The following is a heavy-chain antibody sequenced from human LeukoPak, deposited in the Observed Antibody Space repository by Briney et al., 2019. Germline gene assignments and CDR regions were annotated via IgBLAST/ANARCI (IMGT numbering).Heavy chain of an antibody. CDR2: TYYSGGT. CDR1: GGSVTSSSYY. J-gene: IGHJ4*02. Sequence: SETLSLTCTVSGGSVTSSSYYWAWIRQPPGKGLEWIGNTYYSGGTYYNPSLKSRVTISEDTSRNQFSLKLSSVTAADTAVYYCARLGGSRRGFVFWGQGTLVTVSS. CDR3: ARLGGSRRGFVF. D-gene: IGHD1-26*01. V-gene: IGHV4-39*01.